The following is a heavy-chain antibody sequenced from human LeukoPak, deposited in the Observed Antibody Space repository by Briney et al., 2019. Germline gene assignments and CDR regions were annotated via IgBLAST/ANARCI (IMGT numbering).Heavy chain of an antibody. V-gene: IGHV4-59*01. J-gene: IGHJ4*02. CDR1: GGSISSYY. CDR2: IYYSGST. Sequence: SETLPLTCTVSGGSISSYYWSWIRQPPGKGLEWIGYIYYSGSTNYNPSLKSRVTISVDTSKNQFSLKLSSVTAADTAVYYCARGYYYDSSGYYPFDYWGQGTLVTVSS. D-gene: IGHD3-22*01. CDR3: ARGYYYDSSGYYPFDY.